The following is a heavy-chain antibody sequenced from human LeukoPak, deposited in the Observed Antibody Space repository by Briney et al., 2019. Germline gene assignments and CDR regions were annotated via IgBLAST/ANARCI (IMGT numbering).Heavy chain of an antibody. CDR3: AKDPYYYGSGSYYYYGMDV. J-gene: IGHJ6*02. CDR2: ISYDGSNK. D-gene: IGHD3-10*01. Sequence: GGSLRLSCAASGFTFSSYGMHWVRQAPGKGLEWVAVISYDGSNKYYADSVKGRFTISRDNSKNTLYLQMNSLRAEDTAVYYCAKDPYYYGSGSYYYYGMDVWGQGTTVTVSS. CDR1: GFTFSSYG. V-gene: IGHV3-30*18.